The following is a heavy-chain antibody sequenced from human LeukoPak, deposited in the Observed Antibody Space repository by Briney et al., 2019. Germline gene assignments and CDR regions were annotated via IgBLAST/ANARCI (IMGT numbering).Heavy chain of an antibody. CDR2: ISSSSSYI. CDR3: ARSSGVATITMPIFDY. Sequence: GSLRLSCAASGFTFSSYSMNWVRQAPGKGLEWVSSISSSSSYIYYADSVKGRFTISRDNAKNSLYLQMNSLRAEDTAVYYCARSSGVATITMPIFDYWGQGTLVTVSS. J-gene: IGHJ4*02. D-gene: IGHD5-24*01. V-gene: IGHV3-21*01. CDR1: GFTFSSYS.